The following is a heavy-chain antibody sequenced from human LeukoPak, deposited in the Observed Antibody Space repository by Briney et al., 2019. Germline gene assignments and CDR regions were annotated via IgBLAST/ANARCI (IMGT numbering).Heavy chain of an antibody. CDR1: GGSISSYY. V-gene: IGHV4-59*08. CDR2: IYYSGST. D-gene: IGHD6-6*01. J-gene: IGHJ4*02. Sequence: SETLSLTCTVSGGSISSYYWSWIRQPPGKGLEWIGYIYYSGSTNYNPSLKSRVTISVDTSKNQFSLKLSSVTAADTAVYYCARQYGVGSSSARFDNWGQGTLVTVSS. CDR3: ARQYGVGSSSARFDN.